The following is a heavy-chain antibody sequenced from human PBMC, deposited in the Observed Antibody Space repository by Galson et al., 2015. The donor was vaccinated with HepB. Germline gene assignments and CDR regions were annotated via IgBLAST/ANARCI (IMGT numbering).Heavy chain of an antibody. CDR3: ARGPVVTAIDY. Sequence: SVKVSCKASGYTFTSYFMHWVRLAPGQGLEWMGIINPSSGCTTYPQKFQGRVTMTGDTSTSTVYIELSGLRSEDTAVYYCARGPVVTAIDYWGQGTLVTVSS. J-gene: IGHJ4*02. CDR1: GYTFTSYF. CDR2: INPSSGCT. V-gene: IGHV1-46*01. D-gene: IGHD2-21*02.